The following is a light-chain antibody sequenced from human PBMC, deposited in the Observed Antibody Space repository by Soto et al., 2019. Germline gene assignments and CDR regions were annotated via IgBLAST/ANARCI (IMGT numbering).Light chain of an antibody. CDR3: QQYSNWPLT. CDR2: GAS. Sequence: EIVMTQSPATLSVSPGEGATLSCRASQSVSSNLAWYQQKPGQAPRLLIFGASTRATGIPARFSGSGSGEEFSLTISALQSEDFAIYYCQQYSNWPLTFGGGTKVGIK. J-gene: IGKJ4*01. CDR1: QSVSSN. V-gene: IGKV3-15*01.